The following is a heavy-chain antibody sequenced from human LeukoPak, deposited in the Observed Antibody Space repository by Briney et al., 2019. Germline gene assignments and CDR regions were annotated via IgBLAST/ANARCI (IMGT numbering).Heavy chain of an antibody. J-gene: IGHJ5*02. CDR2: IYNSGNT. D-gene: IGHD3-16*01. CDR1: GGSTNNYY. CDR3: ARESGSYLWRSWLNP. V-gene: IGHV4-59*01. Sequence: SETLSLTCTVSGGSTNNYYWTWIRQPPGKGLEWIGNIYNSGNTNYNPSLKSRVTISIDTSKNQFSLKVISVTAADTAIYYCARESGSYLWRSWLNPWGQGTLATVSS.